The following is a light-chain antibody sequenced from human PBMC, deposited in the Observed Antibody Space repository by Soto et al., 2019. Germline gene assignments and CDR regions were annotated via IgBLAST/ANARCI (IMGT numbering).Light chain of an antibody. CDR3: QQYYNWPRT. V-gene: IGKV3-15*01. Sequence: EIVLTQSPGTLSLSPGERATLSCRASQSVSSNYLAWYQQKPGQAPRLLIYGASSRATGFPARFSGSGSGTEFTLTISSLQSEDFAVYYCQQYYNWPRTFGQGTKVDIK. CDR2: GAS. CDR1: QSVSSNY. J-gene: IGKJ1*01.